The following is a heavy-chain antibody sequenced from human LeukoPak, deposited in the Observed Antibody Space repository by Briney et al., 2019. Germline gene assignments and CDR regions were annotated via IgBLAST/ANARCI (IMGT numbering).Heavy chain of an antibody. D-gene: IGHD5-18*01. Sequence: TSVKVSCKYCLFTSTRSTMQWGSQARGQRLEWIGWIVVGSGNTNYAQKFQERVTITRDMSTSTAYIEVSSLRSGDTAVFYCAASGYRYGYGWDYWGGGTLVTVSS. CDR3: AASGYRYGYGWDY. CDR2: IVVGSGNT. CDR1: LFTSTRST. J-gene: IGHJ4*02. V-gene: IGHV1-58*02.